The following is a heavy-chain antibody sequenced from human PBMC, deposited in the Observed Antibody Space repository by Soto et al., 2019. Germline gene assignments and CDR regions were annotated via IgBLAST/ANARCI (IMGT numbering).Heavy chain of an antibody. CDR2: ISGSGGST. J-gene: IGHJ4*02. CDR1: GFTFSSYA. Sequence: EVQLLESGGSLVQPGGSLRLSCAASGFTFSSYAMSWVRQAPGKGLEWVSAISGSGGSTYYADSVKGRFTISRDNSKNTLYLQMNSLRAEDTAVYYCAKGPEEWFGEFVDYWGQGTLVTVSS. V-gene: IGHV3-23*01. D-gene: IGHD3-10*01. CDR3: AKGPEEWFGEFVDY.